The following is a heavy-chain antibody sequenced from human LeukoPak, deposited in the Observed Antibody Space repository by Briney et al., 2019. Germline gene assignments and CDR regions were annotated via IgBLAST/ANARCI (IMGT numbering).Heavy chain of an antibody. V-gene: IGHV4-34*01. CDR2: INHSGST. CDR1: GGSFSGYY. CDR3: ARTVFGDFWSGYLIGALDY. J-gene: IGHJ4*02. D-gene: IGHD3-3*01. Sequence: SETLSLTCAVYGGSFSGYYWSWIRQPPGKGLEWIGEINHSGSTNYNPSLKSRVTISVDTSKNQFSLKLSSVTAADTAVYYCARTVFGDFWSGYLIGALDYWGQGTLVTVSS.